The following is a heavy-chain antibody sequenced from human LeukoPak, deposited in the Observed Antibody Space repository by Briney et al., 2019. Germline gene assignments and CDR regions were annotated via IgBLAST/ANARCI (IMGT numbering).Heavy chain of an antibody. V-gene: IGHV3-23*01. CDR2: ISARGDSP. CDR1: GFTFSSYA. J-gene: IGHJ4*02. CDR3: ARALNGYCSAGSRNGDY. Sequence: GGSLRLSCAASGFTFSSYAMSWVRQAPGKGLEWVSGISARGDSPHYADSVKGRFTISRDNSKNTLYLQMNSLRAEDTAVYYCARALNGYCSAGSRNGDYWGQGTLVTVSS. D-gene: IGHD2-15*01.